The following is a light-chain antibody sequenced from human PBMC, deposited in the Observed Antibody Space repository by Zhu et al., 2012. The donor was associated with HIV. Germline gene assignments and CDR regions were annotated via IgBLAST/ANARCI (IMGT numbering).Light chain of an antibody. Sequence: DIQMTQSPSTLSASVGDRVTITCRDSQSISSWLAWYQQKPGKAPKLLIYKASSLESGVPSRFSGSGSGTDFILTISRVEPEDFAVYYCHQYLSSPETFGQGTKVEIK. CDR3: HQYLSSPET. J-gene: IGKJ1*01. V-gene: IGKV1-5*03. CDR2: KAS. CDR1: QSISSW.